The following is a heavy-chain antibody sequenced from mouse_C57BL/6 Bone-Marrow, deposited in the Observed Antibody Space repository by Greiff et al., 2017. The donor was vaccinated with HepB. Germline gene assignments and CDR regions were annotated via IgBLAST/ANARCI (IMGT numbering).Heavy chain of an antibody. V-gene: IGHV1-50*01. D-gene: IGHD2-2*01. CDR2: IDPSDSYT. CDR1: GYTFTSYW. J-gene: IGHJ4*01. CDR3: GGLWLRRPFDYAMDY. Sequence: QVQLQQPGAELVKPGASVKLSCKASGYTFTSYWMQWVKQRPGQGLEWIGEIDPSDSYTNYNQKFKGKATLTVDTSSSTAYMQLSSLTSEDSAVYYGGGLWLRRPFDYAMDYWGQGTSVTVSS.